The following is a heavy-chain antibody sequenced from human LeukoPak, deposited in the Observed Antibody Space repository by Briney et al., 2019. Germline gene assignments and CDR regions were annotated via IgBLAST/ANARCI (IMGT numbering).Heavy chain of an antibody. Sequence: SETLSLTRAVYGGSFSGYYWSWIRQPPGKGLEWIGEINHSGSTNYNPSLKSRVTISVDTSKNQFSLKLSSVTAADTAVYYCARGGGITGTTRGAFDIWGQGTMVTVSS. D-gene: IGHD1-20*01. V-gene: IGHV4-34*01. CDR3: ARGGGITGTTRGAFDI. CDR1: GGSFSGYY. CDR2: INHSGST. J-gene: IGHJ3*02.